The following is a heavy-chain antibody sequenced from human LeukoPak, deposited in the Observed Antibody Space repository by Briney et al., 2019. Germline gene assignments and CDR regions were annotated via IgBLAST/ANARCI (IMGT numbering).Heavy chain of an antibody. CDR1: GGSISSYY. CDR3: ARGPDYDSSGYYYEDNYFDY. Sequence: SETLSLTCTVSGGSISSYYWSWIRQPAGKGLEWIGRIYHSGPTYYNPSLKSRVTISVDTSKNHFSLKLSSVTAADTAVYYCARGPDYDSSGYYYEDNYFDYWGQGTLVTVSS. J-gene: IGHJ4*02. CDR2: IYHSGPT. V-gene: IGHV4-4*07. D-gene: IGHD3-22*01.